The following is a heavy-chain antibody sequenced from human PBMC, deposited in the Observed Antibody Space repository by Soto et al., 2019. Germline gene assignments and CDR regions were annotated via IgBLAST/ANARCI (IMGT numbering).Heavy chain of an antibody. D-gene: IGHD1-26*01. CDR3: ARDGGGSGSYYDPFDY. V-gene: IGHV4-59*01. CDR1: GGSISSYY. J-gene: IGHJ4*02. CDR2: IYYSGST. Sequence: QVQLQESGPGLVKPSETLSLTCTVSGGSISSYYWSWIRQPPGKGLEWIGYIYYSGSTNYNPSLKRRVTISVDTSKNQFSLKLSSVTAADTAVYYCARDGGGSGSYYDPFDYWGQGTLVTVSS.